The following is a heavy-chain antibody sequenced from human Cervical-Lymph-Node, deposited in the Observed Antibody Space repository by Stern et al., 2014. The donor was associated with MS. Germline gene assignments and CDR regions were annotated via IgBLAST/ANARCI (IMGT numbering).Heavy chain of an antibody. D-gene: IGHD1-1*01. CDR2: ITNVGST. J-gene: IGHJ4*02. V-gene: IGHV3-53*01. CDR3: ARDTSSPERSDW. Sequence: EVQLVESGGGVIQPGGSLRLSCTASGFTVSRDYMPWVRQAPGKGLEWVSLITNVGSTFYPDSVKGRFTISRDDSKNTVYLHMTSLRAEDTAMYYCARDTSSPERSDWWGQGTLVTVSS. CDR1: GFTVSRDY.